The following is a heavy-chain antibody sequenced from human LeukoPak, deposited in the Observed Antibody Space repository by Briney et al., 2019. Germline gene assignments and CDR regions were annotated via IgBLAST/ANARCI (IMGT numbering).Heavy chain of an antibody. CDR3: AKDRGYGDYGVNVDY. CDR2: ISGSGGST. D-gene: IGHD4-17*01. Sequence: GGSLRLSCAASGFTFSSYAMSWVRQAPGKGQEWVSAISGSGGSTYYADSVKGRFTISRDNSKNTLYLQMNSLRAEDTAVYYCAKDRGYGDYGVNVDYWGQGTLVTVSS. J-gene: IGHJ4*02. CDR1: GFTFSSYA. V-gene: IGHV3-23*01.